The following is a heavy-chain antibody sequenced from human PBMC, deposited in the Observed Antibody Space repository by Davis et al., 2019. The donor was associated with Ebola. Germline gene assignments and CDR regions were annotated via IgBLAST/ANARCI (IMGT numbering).Heavy chain of an antibody. CDR2: ISSSGSTI. D-gene: IGHD3-10*01. J-gene: IGHJ4*02. CDR3: ARDQTFGLRTPY. CDR1: GFTFSSYA. Sequence: GGSLRLSCAASGFTFSSYAMSWVRQAPGKGLEWVSYISSSGSTIYYADSVKGRFTISRDNAKNSLYLQMNSLRAEDTAVYYCARDQTFGLRTPYWGQGTLVTVSS. V-gene: IGHV3-48*04.